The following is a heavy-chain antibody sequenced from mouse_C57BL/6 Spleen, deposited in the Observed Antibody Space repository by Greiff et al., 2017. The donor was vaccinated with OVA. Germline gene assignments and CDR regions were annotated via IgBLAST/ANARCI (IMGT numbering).Heavy chain of an antibody. D-gene: IGHD2-3*01. CDR1: GFTFGSYG. CDR2: ISSGGSYT. V-gene: IGHV5-6*01. CDR3: ASRDEGYPAWFAY. Sequence: EVHLVESGGDLVKPGGSLKLSCAASGFTFGSYGMSWVRQTPDKRLEWVATISSGGSYTYYPDSVQGRFSIARDNAKNILYLQMSSLKSEDTAMYYCASRDEGYPAWFAYWGQGTLVTVYA. J-gene: IGHJ3*01.